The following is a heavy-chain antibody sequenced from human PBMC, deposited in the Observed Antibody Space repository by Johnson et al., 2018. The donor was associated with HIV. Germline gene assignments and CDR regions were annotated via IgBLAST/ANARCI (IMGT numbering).Heavy chain of an antibody. D-gene: IGHD3-10*01. CDR2: IYSGGST. CDR1: GFTFSSYW. CDR3: ARSGPTWAFDF. J-gene: IGHJ3*01. V-gene: IGHV3-66*01. Sequence: VQLVESGGGLVQPGGSLRLSCAASGFTFSSYWMSWVLQAPGKGLEWVSVIYSGGSTYYADSVKGRFTISSDNARNTMFVQMKSLRAEDTAVYYCARSGPTWAFDFWGQGTMVTVSS.